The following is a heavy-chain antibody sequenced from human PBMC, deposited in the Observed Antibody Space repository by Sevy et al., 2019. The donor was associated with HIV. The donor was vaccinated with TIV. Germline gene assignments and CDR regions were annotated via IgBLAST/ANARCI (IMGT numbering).Heavy chain of an antibody. J-gene: IGHJ4*02. CDR3: ARDHPSTAAFDY. V-gene: IGHV3-7*03. D-gene: IGHD2-21*02. CDR2: IKQDGSEN. Sequence: GGSLRLSCAASGFTFSNFWMSWVRQAPGKGLELVANIKQDGSENFYADSVKGRFSISRDNAKNSLFLQMNNLRVEETDVYYCARDHPSTAAFDYWGQGTLVTVSS. CDR1: GFTFSNFW.